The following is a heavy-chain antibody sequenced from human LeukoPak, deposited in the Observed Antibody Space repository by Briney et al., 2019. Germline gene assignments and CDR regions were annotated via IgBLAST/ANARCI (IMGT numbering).Heavy chain of an antibody. V-gene: IGHV4-38-2*02. Sequence: SETLSLTCTVSGYSISSGYYWGWIRQPPGKGLEWIGSIYHSGSTYYNPSLKSRVTISVDTSKNQFSLKLSSVTAADTAVYYCAASGSYSDPFDYWGQGTLVTVSS. CDR2: IYHSGST. CDR3: AASGSYSDPFDY. D-gene: IGHD1-26*01. J-gene: IGHJ4*02. CDR1: GYSISSGYY.